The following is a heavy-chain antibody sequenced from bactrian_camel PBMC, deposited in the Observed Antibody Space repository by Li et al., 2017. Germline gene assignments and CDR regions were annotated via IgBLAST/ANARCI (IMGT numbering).Heavy chain of an antibody. D-gene: IGHD2*01. CDR3: AADARQYAGSWRSLVADSFDY. V-gene: IGHV3S53*01. J-gene: IGHJ4*01. CDR1: GFTFDDSPLGVFNTPS. CDR2: IDSDGST. Sequence: HVQLVESGGGSVQAGGSLTLSCTGSGFTFDDSPLGVFNTPSMAWFRQVPGKEREGVAAIDSDGSTSYADSVKGRFTISKDIAKNTLYLQMNSLKPEDTAMYYCAADARQYAGSWRSLVADSFDYWGQGTQVTVS.